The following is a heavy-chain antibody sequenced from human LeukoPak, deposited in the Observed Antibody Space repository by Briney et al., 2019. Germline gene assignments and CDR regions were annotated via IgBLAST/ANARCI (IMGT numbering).Heavy chain of an antibody. CDR3: ASRQQLAY. CDR2: ISRSGSTI. Sequence: GGSLRPSCAASGFXFSSYEINWVRQAPGKGLEWVSYISRSGSTIYYADSVGGRFTISRDNAKNSLFLQMNSLRVEDTAVYYCASRQQLAYWGQGTLVTVSS. V-gene: IGHV3-48*03. D-gene: IGHD6-13*01. CDR1: GFXFSSYE. J-gene: IGHJ4*02.